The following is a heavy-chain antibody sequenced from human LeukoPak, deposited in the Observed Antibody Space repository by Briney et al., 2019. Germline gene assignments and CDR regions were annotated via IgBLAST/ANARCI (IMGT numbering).Heavy chain of an antibody. Sequence: GGSLRLSCAASGFFFSSYGMHWVRQAPGKGLEWVAVIWYDGSNKYYADSVKGRFTISRDNSKNTLYLQMNSLRAEDTAVYYCARGYCSGGSCYSGSDYWGQGTLVTVSS. CDR3: ARGYCSGGSCYSGSDY. D-gene: IGHD2-15*01. V-gene: IGHV3-33*01. J-gene: IGHJ4*02. CDR2: IWYDGSNK. CDR1: GFFFSSYG.